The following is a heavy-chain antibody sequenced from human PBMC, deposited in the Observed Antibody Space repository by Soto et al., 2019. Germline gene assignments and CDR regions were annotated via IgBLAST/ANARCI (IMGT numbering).Heavy chain of an antibody. D-gene: IGHD2-15*01. CDR3: AREGDDSCSGTRCFHYSGLDV. CDR2: IEYNAKNR. V-gene: IGHV3-33*05. Sequence: QVQLVESGGGVVQPGTSLRLSCTASGFTFNSYGIHWVRQAPGKGLEWLALIEYNAKNRFYADSVKGRFSISRDNSRNTVYLQVNGLRAEDTAVYYCAREGDDSCSGTRCFHYSGLDVWGQGTTVIVSS. J-gene: IGHJ6*02. CDR1: GFTFNSYG.